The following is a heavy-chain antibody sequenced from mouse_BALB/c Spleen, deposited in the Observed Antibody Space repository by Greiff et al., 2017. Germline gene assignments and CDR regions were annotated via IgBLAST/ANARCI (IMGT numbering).Heavy chain of an antibody. J-gene: IGHJ2*01. CDR3: ARWNDGYYLDY. Sequence: QVQLQQSGAELAKPGASVKMSCKASGYTFTSYWMHWVKQRPGQGLEWIGYINPSTGYTEYNQKFKDKATLTADKSSSTAYMQLSSLTSEDSAVYYCARWNDGYYLDYGGQGTTLTVSS. CDR1: GYTFTSYW. V-gene: IGHV1-7*01. D-gene: IGHD2-3*01. CDR2: INPSTGYT.